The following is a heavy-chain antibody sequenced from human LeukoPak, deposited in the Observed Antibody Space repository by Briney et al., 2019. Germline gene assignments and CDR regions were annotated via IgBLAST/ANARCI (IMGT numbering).Heavy chain of an antibody. Sequence: APVKVSCKASGYTFTSYDINWVRQATGQGLEWMGWVNPNSGNTGYAQKFQGRVTMTRNTSISTAYMELSSLRSEDTAVYYCARVISQIRRTNWFDPWGQGTLVTVSS. V-gene: IGHV1-8*01. J-gene: IGHJ5*02. D-gene: IGHD3-16*01. CDR2: VNPNSGNT. CDR1: GYTFTSYD. CDR3: ARVISQIRRTNWFDP.